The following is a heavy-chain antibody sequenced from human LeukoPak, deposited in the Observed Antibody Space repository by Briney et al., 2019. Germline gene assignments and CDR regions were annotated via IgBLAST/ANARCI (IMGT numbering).Heavy chain of an antibody. CDR1: GYTFTSYF. CDR2: INPSGGST. V-gene: IGHV1-46*01. J-gene: IGHJ4*02. CDR3: AREGGIIVGTTVADY. Sequence: GASVKVSCKASGYTFTSYFMHWVRQAPGQGLEWMGIINPSGGSTTYAQKFQGRVTMTRDTSTSTVYMELSGLRSEDTAVYYCAREGGIIVGTTVADYWGQGTLVTVSS. D-gene: IGHD1-26*01.